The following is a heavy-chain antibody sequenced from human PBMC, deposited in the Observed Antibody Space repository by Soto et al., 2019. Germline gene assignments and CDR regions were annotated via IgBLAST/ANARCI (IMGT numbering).Heavy chain of an antibody. J-gene: IGHJ4*02. V-gene: IGHV3-23*01. CDR3: VKDSGYSYNPEDYFDN. CDR2: IGAGGNT. D-gene: IGHD5-18*01. Sequence: DVQLLQSGGGLVQPGGSLRLSCAASGFTFSSYAMSWVRQAPGKGLEWVSGIGAGGNTYSADSVKGRFTISRDNSKNTLYLQMNSLRAEDTAEYYCVKDSGYSYNPEDYFDNWGQGNLVTVSS. CDR1: GFTFSSYA.